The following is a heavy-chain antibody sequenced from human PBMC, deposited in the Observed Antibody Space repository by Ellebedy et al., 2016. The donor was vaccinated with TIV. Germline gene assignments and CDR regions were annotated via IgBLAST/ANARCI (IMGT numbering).Heavy chain of an antibody. D-gene: IGHD2-8*01. CDR2: ISCSGGNT. V-gene: IGHV3-23*01. Sequence: PGGSLRLSCAASGFTFSSYAMSWVRQAPGKGLDLVSGISCSGGNTYYTDSVKGRFTISRDNSKNTLYLQMNSLMAEDTAVHYCAKGRRMVYSTGGLDYWGQGTLVTVSS. CDR3: AKGRRMVYSTGGLDY. CDR1: GFTFSSYA. J-gene: IGHJ4*02.